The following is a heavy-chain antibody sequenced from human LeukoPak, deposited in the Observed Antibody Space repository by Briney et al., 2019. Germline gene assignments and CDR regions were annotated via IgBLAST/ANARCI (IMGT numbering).Heavy chain of an antibody. J-gene: IGHJ4*02. CDR2: ISYDGSNK. CDR3: AKAAGHETYYYDSSGYYYFDY. D-gene: IGHD3-22*01. Sequence: GGSLRLSCAASGFTFSSYGMHWVRQAPGKGLEWVAVISYDGSNKYYADSVKGRFTISRDNSKNTLYLQMNSLRAEGTAVYYCAKAAGHETYYYDSSGYYYFDYWGQGTLVTVSS. CDR1: GFTFSSYG. V-gene: IGHV3-30*18.